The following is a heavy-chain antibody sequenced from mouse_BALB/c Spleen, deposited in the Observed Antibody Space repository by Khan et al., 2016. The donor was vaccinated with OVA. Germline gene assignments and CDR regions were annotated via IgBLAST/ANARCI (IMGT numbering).Heavy chain of an antibody. V-gene: IGHV5-6*01. Sequence: VQLQESGGDLVKPGGSLKLSCAASGFTFSSYGMSWVRQTPDKRLEWVATTTSGGSYTYYPDSVKGRFTISRDNAKNTLYLQMTSLKSEDTAMYYCARLGNSWGQGTLVTVSA. J-gene: IGHJ3*01. CDR1: GFTFSSYG. D-gene: IGHD2-1*01. CDR3: ARLGNS. CDR2: TTSGGSYT.